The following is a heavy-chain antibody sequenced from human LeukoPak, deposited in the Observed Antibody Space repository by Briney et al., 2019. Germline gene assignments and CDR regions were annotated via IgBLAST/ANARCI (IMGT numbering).Heavy chain of an antibody. Sequence: SETLSLTCAVYGGSFSGYYWSWIRQPPGKGPEWIGEINHSGSTNYNPSLKSRVTISVDTSKNQFSLKLSSVTAADTAVYYCARRPMVRGVPDAFDIWGQGTMVTVSS. D-gene: IGHD3-10*01. CDR3: ARRPMVRGVPDAFDI. J-gene: IGHJ3*02. CDR1: GGSFSGYY. V-gene: IGHV4-34*01. CDR2: INHSGST.